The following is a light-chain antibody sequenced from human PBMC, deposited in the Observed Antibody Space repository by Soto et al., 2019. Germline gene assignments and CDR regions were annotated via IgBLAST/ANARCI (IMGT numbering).Light chain of an antibody. CDR2: EGS. CDR3: CSYTDSSTRVV. CDR1: SSDVGSDNL. V-gene: IGLV2-23*01. J-gene: IGLJ2*01. Sequence: QSALTQPASVSGSPGQSITISCTGTSSDVGSDNLVSWYQQYPGKATKLMLYEGSKRPSGVSNRFSGSKSGNTASLTISGLQADDEADYYCCSYTDSSTRVVFGGGTKLTVL.